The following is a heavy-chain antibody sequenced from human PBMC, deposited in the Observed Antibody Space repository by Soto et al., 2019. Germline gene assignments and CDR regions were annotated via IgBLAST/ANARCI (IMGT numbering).Heavy chain of an antibody. CDR2: MYPNSGNT. V-gene: IGHV1-8*01. D-gene: IGHD3-10*01. J-gene: IGHJ3*02. CDR1: GYTFTSYD. Sequence: QVQLVQSGAEVKKPGASVKVSCKASGYTFTSYDINWVRQATGQGLEWMGWMYPNSGNTGYAQKFQGRVTMTRNTSISTAYMELSSLRSEDTAVYYCARGINYYDSGDDAFDIWGQGTMVTVSS. CDR3: ARGINYYDSGDDAFDI.